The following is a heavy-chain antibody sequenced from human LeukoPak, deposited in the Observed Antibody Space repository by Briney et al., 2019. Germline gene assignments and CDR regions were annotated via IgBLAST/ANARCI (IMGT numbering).Heavy chain of an antibody. Sequence: NPGGSLRLSCAASGFTFSSYGMHWVRQAPGKGLEWVSSIGSRSNNIFYADSVKGRFTISRDNAKNSLYLQMNSLRADDTAVYYCARDFSVVPYWGQGTLVTVSP. D-gene: IGHD4-23*01. CDR3: ARDFSVVPY. J-gene: IGHJ4*02. V-gene: IGHV3-21*01. CDR2: IGSRSNNI. CDR1: GFTFSSYG.